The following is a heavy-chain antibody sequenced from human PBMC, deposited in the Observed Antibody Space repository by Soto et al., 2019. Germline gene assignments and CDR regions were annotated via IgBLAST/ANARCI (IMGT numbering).Heavy chain of an antibody. V-gene: IGHV4-59*01. D-gene: IGHD6-13*01. CDR3: AIYPHKIIAAAPY. CDR2: IYYSGST. J-gene: IGHJ4*02. Sequence: EPLSLTCTVSGGSMSSYYWSWIRQPPGKGLEWIGYIYYSGSTNYNPSLKSRVTISVDTSKNQFSLNLSSVTTAYTAVYYCAIYPHKIIAAAPYWGQGTLVTVSS. CDR1: GGSMSSYY.